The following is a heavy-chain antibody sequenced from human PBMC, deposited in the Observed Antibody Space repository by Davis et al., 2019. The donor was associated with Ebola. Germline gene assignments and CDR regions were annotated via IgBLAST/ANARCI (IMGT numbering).Heavy chain of an antibody. CDR3: ARGFSTHVLRFLERRYYYYYGMDV. D-gene: IGHD3-3*01. CDR2: INHSGST. Sequence: PSETLSLTCAVYGGSFSGYYWSWIRQPPGKGLEWIGEINHSGSTNYNPSLKSRVTISVDTSKNQFSLKLSSVTAADTAVYYCARGFSTHVLRFLERRYYYYYGMDVWGQGTTVTVSS. V-gene: IGHV4-34*01. CDR1: GGSFSGYY. J-gene: IGHJ6*02.